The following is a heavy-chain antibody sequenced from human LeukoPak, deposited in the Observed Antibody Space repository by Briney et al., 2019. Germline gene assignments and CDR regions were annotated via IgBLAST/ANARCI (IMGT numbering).Heavy chain of an antibody. CDR2: IIPIFGTA. Sequence: SVKVSCKASGYTFTSYGISWVRQAPGQGLEWMGGIIPIFGTANYAQKFQGRVTITADESTSTAYMELSSLRSEDTAVYYCARPVKLERRAFDIWGQGTMVTVSS. CDR1: GYTFTSYG. CDR3: ARPVKLERRAFDI. V-gene: IGHV1-69*13. J-gene: IGHJ3*02. D-gene: IGHD1-1*01.